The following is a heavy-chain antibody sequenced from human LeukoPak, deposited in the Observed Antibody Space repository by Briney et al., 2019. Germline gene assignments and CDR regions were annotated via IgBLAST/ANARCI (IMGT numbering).Heavy chain of an antibody. CDR2: VYHSGST. Sequence: SQTLSLTCAVSGGSISSGGYSWSWIRQPPGKGLEWIGYVYHSGSTYYNPPLKSRVTISVDTSKNQFSLKLSSVTAADTAVYYCARLIQIMVRGVYWFDPWGQGTLVTVSS. CDR1: GGSISSGGYS. V-gene: IGHV4-30-2*03. D-gene: IGHD3-10*01. J-gene: IGHJ5*02. CDR3: ARLIQIMVRGVYWFDP.